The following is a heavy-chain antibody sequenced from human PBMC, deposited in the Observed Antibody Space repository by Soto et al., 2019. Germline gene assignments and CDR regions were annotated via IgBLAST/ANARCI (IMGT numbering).Heavy chain of an antibody. D-gene: IGHD1-26*01. J-gene: IGHJ5*02. CDR2: ISSSSSHI. CDR1: GFTFSSYS. V-gene: IGHV3-21*01. Sequence: GGSLRLSCAASGFTFSSYSMNWVRQAPGKGLEWVSSISSSSSHIYYADSVKGRFTISRDNAKNSLYLQMNSLRAEDTAVYYCARDSFEVGATLASWFDPWGQGTLVTVSS. CDR3: ARDSFEVGATLASWFDP.